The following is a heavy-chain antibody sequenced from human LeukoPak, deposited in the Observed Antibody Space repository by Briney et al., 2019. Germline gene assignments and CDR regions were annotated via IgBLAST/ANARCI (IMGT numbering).Heavy chain of an antibody. CDR3: AKGNSAYYYDY. V-gene: IGHV3-23*01. D-gene: IGHD3-22*01. CDR1: GFTFSSYA. Sequence: GGSLRLSCAASGFTFSSYAMTWVRQAPGKGLEWVSSISASGGDTFYTDSAKGRFTISRDNSKNTLSLQMNSLRAEDTAVYYCAKGNSAYYYDYWGQGTLVTVSS. J-gene: IGHJ4*02. CDR2: ISASGGDT.